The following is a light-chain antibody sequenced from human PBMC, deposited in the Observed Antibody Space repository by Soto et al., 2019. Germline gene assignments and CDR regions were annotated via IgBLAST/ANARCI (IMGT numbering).Light chain of an antibody. Sequence: DIQMTQSPSTLSASVGDRVTITCRASQSISSWLAWYQQKPGKAPKLLIYDASSLESGVPPRFSGSGSGTEFTLTISSLQPDDFATYYCQQYNSWTFGQGTRLEIK. V-gene: IGKV1-5*01. CDR1: QSISSW. CDR2: DAS. J-gene: IGKJ5*01. CDR3: QQYNSWT.